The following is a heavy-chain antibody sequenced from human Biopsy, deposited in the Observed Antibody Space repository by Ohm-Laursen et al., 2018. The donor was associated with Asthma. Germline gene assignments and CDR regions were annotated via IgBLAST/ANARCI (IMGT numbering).Heavy chain of an antibody. D-gene: IGHD5-12*01. V-gene: IGHV1-18*04. CDR1: GYTFRSYG. J-gene: IGHJ6*02. CDR3: ARGYSGSDRIVYYYSGLEV. CDR2: ISPFTGDT. Sequence: GASVKVSCKASGYTFRSYGVSWVRQAPGQGLEWMGWISPFTGDTHFGQKFQGRVTMTTDTSTDTAYMELRSLRSDDTAVYYCARGYSGSDRIVYYYSGLEVWGQGTTVTVSS.